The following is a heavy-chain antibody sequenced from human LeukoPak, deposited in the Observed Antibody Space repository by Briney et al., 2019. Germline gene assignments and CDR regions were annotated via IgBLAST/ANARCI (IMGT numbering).Heavy chain of an antibody. CDR3: ARGYFYDSSAYGPFGAY. Sequence: PGRSLRLSCAASGFTFSSYAMHWVRQAPGKGLEWVAVISYDGSNKYYADSVKGRFTISRDNSKNTLYLQMSSLRAEDTAIYYCARGYFYDSSAYGPFGAYWGQGTLVTVSS. V-gene: IGHV3-30-3*01. CDR2: ISYDGSNK. CDR1: GFTFSSYA. J-gene: IGHJ4*02. D-gene: IGHD3-22*01.